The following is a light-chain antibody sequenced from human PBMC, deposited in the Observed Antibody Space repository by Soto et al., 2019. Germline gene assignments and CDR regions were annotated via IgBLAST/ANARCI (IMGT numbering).Light chain of an antibody. CDR2: DVS. CDR3: SSHTRRNTRV. V-gene: IGLV2-14*01. CDR1: SSDVGAYNY. J-gene: IGLJ1*01. Sequence: QSVLTQPASVSGSPGQSITISCTGTSSDVGAYNYVSWDQQHSGKAPKLMIYDVSNRPSGVSNRFSGSKSGNTASLTISGLQAEDESDYYCSSHTRRNTRVFGTGTKVTVL.